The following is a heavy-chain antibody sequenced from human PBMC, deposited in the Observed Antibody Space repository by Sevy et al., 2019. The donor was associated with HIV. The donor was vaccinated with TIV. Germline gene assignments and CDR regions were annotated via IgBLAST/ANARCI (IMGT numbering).Heavy chain of an antibody. Sequence: GGSLRLSCAASGFTFSSYAMSWVRQAPGKGLEWVSAISGSGGSTYYADSVKGRFTISRDKSKNTLYLQMNSLRAEDTAVYYCAKGQAATPYFDYWGQGTLVTVSS. V-gene: IGHV3-23*01. CDR1: GFTFSSYA. D-gene: IGHD2-2*02. CDR3: AKGQAATPYFDY. CDR2: ISGSGGST. J-gene: IGHJ4*02.